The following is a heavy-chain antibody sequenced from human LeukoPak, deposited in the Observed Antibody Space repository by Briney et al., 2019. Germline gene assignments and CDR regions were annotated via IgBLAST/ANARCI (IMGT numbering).Heavy chain of an antibody. D-gene: IGHD6-19*01. V-gene: IGHV3-21*01. Sequence: PGGSLRLSCAASGFTFSTYSMNWVRQAPGKGLEWVSSISTTSDYIYYADSVKGRFTISRDNAKNSLFLQMNSLRAEDTAVYYCASPSTIGYSSAWYVLADAFDIWGQGTMVTVSS. CDR3: ASPSTIGYSSAWYVLADAFDI. J-gene: IGHJ3*02. CDR1: GFTFSTYS. CDR2: ISTTSDYI.